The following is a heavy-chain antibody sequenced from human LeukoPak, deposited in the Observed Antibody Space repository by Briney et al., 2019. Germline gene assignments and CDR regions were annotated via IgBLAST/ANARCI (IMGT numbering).Heavy chain of an antibody. CDR3: ARDPAAFDI. J-gene: IGHJ3*02. V-gene: IGHV3-33*01. CDR2: IWYDGSNE. Sequence: GGSLRLSCAASGFTFSSYGMHWVRQAPGKGLEWVAVIWYDGSNEYYADSVKGRFTISRDNSKNTLYLQMNSLRAEDTAVYYCARDPAAFDIWGQGTMVTVSS. CDR1: GFTFSSYG.